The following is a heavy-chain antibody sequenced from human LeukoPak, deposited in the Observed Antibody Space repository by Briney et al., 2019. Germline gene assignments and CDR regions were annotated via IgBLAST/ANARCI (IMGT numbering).Heavy chain of an antibody. J-gene: IGHJ5*02. CDR3: AREDIVVVPAAMMPHWFDP. V-gene: IGHV1-69*06. CDR2: IIPIFGTA. Sequence: SVKVSCKASGGTFSSYAISWVRQAPGQGLEWMGGIIPIFGTANYAQKFQGRVTITADKSTSTAYMELSSLRSEDTAVYYCAREDIVVVPAAMMPHWFDPWGQGTLVTVSS. CDR1: GGTFSSYA. D-gene: IGHD2-2*01.